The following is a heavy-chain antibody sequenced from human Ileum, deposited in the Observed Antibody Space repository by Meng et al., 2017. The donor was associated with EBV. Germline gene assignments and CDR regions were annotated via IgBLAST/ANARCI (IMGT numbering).Heavy chain of an antibody. CDR3: VRGRRVAQDTGSYGDNWFDP. J-gene: IGHJ5*02. Sequence: QLQLQESGPGLVKPSETLSLTCSVSGGSFNSGSYYWGWIRQPPGKGLEWIGSVYYIGSPLHNPSFRGRVAISQDTSKNQFSLRLTSVTAADTAVYYCVRGRRVAQDTGSYGDNWFDPWGQGTLVTVSS. D-gene: IGHD1-26*01. CDR1: GGSFNSGSYY. CDR2: VYYIGSP. V-gene: IGHV4-39*07.